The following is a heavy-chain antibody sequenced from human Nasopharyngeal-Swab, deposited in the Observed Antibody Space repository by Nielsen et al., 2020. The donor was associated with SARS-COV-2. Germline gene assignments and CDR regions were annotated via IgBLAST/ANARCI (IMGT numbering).Heavy chain of an antibody. J-gene: IGHJ6*02. Sequence: WRRQPPGKGLEWIGYIYYSGSTNYNPSLKSRVTISVDTSKNQFSLKLSSVTAADTAVYYCARDYYGMDVWGQGTTVTVSS. CDR3: ARDYYGMDV. V-gene: IGHV4-59*01. CDR2: IYYSGST.